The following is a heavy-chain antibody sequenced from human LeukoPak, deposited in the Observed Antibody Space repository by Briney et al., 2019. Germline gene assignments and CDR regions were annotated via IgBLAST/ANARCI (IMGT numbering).Heavy chain of an antibody. J-gene: IGHJ3*02. D-gene: IGHD6-19*01. CDR2: INHRGGT. V-gene: IGHV4-34*01. CDR1: GGSFSGYY. Sequence: SETLSLTCAVFGGSFSGYYWSGIRQPPGRGLEWIGEINHRGGTNYTPSLKSRVSISVDTSKNQFSLNLRSVTAADTAVYYCVRELAVARAAFDMWGQGTMVTVSS. CDR3: VRELAVARAAFDM.